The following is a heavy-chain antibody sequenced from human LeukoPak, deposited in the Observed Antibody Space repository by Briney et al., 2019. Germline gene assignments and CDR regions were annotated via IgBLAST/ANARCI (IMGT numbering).Heavy chain of an antibody. V-gene: IGHV1-2*02. Sequence: ASVKVSCKASGYTFTGYYMHWVRQAPGQGLEWMGWINPNSGGTNYAQKFQGRVTMTRDTSISTAYMELSRLRSDDTAVYYCAAPFYDFWAPVAYYWGQGTLVTVSS. CDR1: GYTFTGYY. CDR2: INPNSGGT. J-gene: IGHJ4*02. CDR3: AAPFYDFWAPVAYY. D-gene: IGHD3-3*01.